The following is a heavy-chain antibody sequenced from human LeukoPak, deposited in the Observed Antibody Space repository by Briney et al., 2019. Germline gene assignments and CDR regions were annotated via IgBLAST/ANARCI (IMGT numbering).Heavy chain of an antibody. CDR2: ISSSSSYI. CDR1: GFTFSSYS. Sequence: KSGGSLRLSCAASGFTFSSYSMNWVRQAPGKGLEWVSSISSSSSYIYYADSVKGRFTISRDNAKNSLYLQMNSLRAEDTAVYYCARELGTAMGPYFDYWGQGTLVTVSS. V-gene: IGHV3-21*01. D-gene: IGHD5-18*01. J-gene: IGHJ4*02. CDR3: ARELGTAMGPYFDY.